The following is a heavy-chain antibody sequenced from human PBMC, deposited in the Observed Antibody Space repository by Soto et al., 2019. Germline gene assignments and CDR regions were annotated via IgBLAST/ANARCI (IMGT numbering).Heavy chain of an antibody. Sequence: PGGSLRLSCAASGFTFSSYSMNWVRQAPGKGLEWVSSISSSSSYIYYADSVKGRFTISRDNAKNSLYLQMNSLRAEDTAVYYCAREGGGWPAEYFQHWGQGTLVTVSS. D-gene: IGHD6-19*01. CDR2: ISSSSSYI. CDR3: AREGGGWPAEYFQH. J-gene: IGHJ1*01. V-gene: IGHV3-21*01. CDR1: GFTFSSYS.